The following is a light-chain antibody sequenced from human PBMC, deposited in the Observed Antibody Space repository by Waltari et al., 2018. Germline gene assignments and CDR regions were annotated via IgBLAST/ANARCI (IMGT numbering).Light chain of an antibody. CDR2: WAS. J-gene: IGKJ4*01. CDR1: ESVLYSSNNKNH. Sequence: DIVMTQSPEFLAVSLGERATISCTTSESVLYSSNNKNHLAWYQQKPGQPPRLLLYWASTRESGVPDRFIGSGSETDFTLTVTSLQAEDVAVYYCQQYYNTPLTFGGGTKVGVK. V-gene: IGKV4-1*01. CDR3: QQYYNTPLT.